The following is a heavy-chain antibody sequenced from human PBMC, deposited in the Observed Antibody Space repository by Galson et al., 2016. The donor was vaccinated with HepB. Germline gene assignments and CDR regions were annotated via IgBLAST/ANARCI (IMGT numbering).Heavy chain of an antibody. V-gene: IGHV3-23*01. CDR1: GFTISNYV. J-gene: IGHJ1*01. CDR2: VSTTGSTT. CDR3: AKAPKKGENGGLLNY. Sequence: SLRLSCAASGFTISNYVMTWVRQAPGMGLEWVSGVSTTGSTTYYADSVKGWFTISRDNSKNTLYLQMSGLRADDTAVYYCAKAPKKGENGGLLNYWGQGILVTVSS. D-gene: IGHD2-15*01.